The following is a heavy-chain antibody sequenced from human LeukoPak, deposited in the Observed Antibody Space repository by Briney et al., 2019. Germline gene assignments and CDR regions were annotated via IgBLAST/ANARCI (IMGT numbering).Heavy chain of an antibody. D-gene: IGHD3-22*01. V-gene: IGHV4-59*01. CDR2: IYYSGST. CDR1: GGSISSYY. CDR3: ARTGGQIYYDSSGFPAFDI. Sequence: SETLSLTCTVSGGSISSYYWSWIRQPPGKGLEWIGYIYYSGSTNYNPSLKSRVTISVDTSKNQFSLKLSSVTAADTAVYYCARTGGQIYYDSSGFPAFDIWGQGTMVTVSS. J-gene: IGHJ3*02.